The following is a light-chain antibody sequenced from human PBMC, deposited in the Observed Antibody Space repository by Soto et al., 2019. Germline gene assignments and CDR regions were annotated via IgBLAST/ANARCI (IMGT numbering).Light chain of an antibody. Sequence: QSVLTQPPSVSGAPGQRVTISCTGSSSNIGAGYDVHWYQQLPGTAPKLLIYGNSNRPSGVPDRFSGSKSGTSASLAITGLQAEDDADYYCQSYDSSLSGWGFGGGAPLTVL. V-gene: IGLV1-40*01. CDR2: GNS. J-gene: IGLJ3*02. CDR1: SSNIGAGYD. CDR3: QSYDSSLSGWG.